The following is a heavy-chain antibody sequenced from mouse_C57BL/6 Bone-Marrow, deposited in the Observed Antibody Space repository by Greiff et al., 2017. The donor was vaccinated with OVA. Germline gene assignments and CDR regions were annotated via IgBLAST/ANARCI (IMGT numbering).Heavy chain of an antibody. CDR2: ISSGSSTI. D-gene: IGHD1-1*01. V-gene: IGHV5-17*01. Sequence: EVQRVESGGGLVKPGGSLKLSCAASGFTFSDYGMHWVRQAPEKGLEWVAYISSGSSTIYYADTVKGRFTISRDNAKNTLFLQMTSLRSEDTAMYYCARGIYYGSSYYFDVWGTGTTVTVSS. CDR1: GFTFSDYG. CDR3: ARGIYYGSSYYFDV. J-gene: IGHJ1*03.